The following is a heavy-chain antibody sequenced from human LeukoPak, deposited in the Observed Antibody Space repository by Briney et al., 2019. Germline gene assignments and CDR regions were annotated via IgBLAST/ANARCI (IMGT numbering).Heavy chain of an antibody. V-gene: IGHV3-48*03. D-gene: IGHD3-10*01. CDR1: GLTFSNYE. J-gene: IGHJ6*02. CDR3: ARGQRTNMVRGVTTYYYYGMEV. CDR2: IGSSGSDT. Sequence: PGGSLRLSCAGSGLTFSNYEMNWIRQAPGKELEWVSYIGSSGSDTYYADSVKGRFSISRDNAKNSLYLQMNSLRAEDTAVYYCARGQRTNMVRGVTTYYYYGMEVWGQGTTVTVSS.